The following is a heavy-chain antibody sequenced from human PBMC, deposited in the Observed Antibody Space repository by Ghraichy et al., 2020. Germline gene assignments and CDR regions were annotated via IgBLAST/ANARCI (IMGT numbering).Heavy chain of an antibody. CDR2: ISSSSSTI. D-gene: IGHD3-10*01. CDR3: ARDRVLLWFGALTNYYGMDV. CDR1: GFTFSSYS. Sequence: AGSLRLSCAASGFTFSSYSMNWVRQAPGKGLEWVSYISSSSSTIYYADSVKGRFTISRDNAKNSLYLQMNSLRDEDTAVYYCARDRVLLWFGALTNYYGMDVWGQGTTVTVSS. J-gene: IGHJ6*02. V-gene: IGHV3-48*02.